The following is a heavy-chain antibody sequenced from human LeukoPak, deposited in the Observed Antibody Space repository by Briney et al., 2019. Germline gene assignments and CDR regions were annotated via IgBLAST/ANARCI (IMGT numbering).Heavy chain of an antibody. CDR2: ISDSGTVI. CDR1: GFTFSSYP. D-gene: IGHD3-9*01. Sequence: GGSLRLSCVASGFTFSSYPMIWVRQAPGKGLESVSYISDSGTVIHYADSVKGRFTLSRDNAKNSLNVQMNSLSAEDTAVYYCARVVGGMTGADYWGQGTLVTASS. J-gene: IGHJ4*02. V-gene: IGHV3-48*04. CDR3: ARVVGGMTGADY.